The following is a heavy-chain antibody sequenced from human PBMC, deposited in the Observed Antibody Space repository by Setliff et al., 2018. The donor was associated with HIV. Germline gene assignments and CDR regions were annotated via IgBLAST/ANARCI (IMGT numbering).Heavy chain of an antibody. J-gene: IGHJ4*02. Sequence: PSETLSLTCTASGGSISSYYWSWIRQPPGKGLEWIGYIYYSGSTNYNPSLKSRVTISVDTSKNQFSLKLSSVTAADTAVYYCARLDVDIAMAPDYWGQGMLVTVSS. CDR1: GGSISSYY. CDR3: ARLDVDIAMAPDY. CDR2: IYYSGST. V-gene: IGHV4-59*08. D-gene: IGHD5-18*01.